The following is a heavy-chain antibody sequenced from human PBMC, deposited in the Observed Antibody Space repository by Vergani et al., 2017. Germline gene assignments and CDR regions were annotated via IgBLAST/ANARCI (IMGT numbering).Heavy chain of an antibody. V-gene: IGHV3-30*02. D-gene: IGHD3-22*01. CDR3: TKAGQYDSDNFHDS. CDR2: IRYDGTKR. J-gene: IGHJ1*01. Sequence: VQLVESGGDLVQPGGSLRLSCAASGFTFDDYAMHWVRQAPGKGLEWVAFIRYDGTKRFYGDSVKGRFTISRDNSQTTVFLQMNSLRADDSAVYYCTKAGQYDSDNFHDSWGQGALVTVSS. CDR1: GFTFDDYA.